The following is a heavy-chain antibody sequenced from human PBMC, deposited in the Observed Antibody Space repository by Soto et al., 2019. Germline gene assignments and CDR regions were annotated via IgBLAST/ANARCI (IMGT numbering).Heavy chain of an antibody. CDR2: IYWDDDK. CDR3: ARRWDYYDSSGVGMDV. Sequence: TLSLTCAISGYSISTSNWWGWIRQPPGKGLEWLALIYWDDDKLYSPSLKSRLTITKDTSINQVVLTMTKMDPVDTGTYYCARRWDYYDSSGVGMDVWGPGTKVTVSS. CDR1: GYSISTSNW. V-gene: IGHV2-5*02. D-gene: IGHD3-22*01. J-gene: IGHJ6*02.